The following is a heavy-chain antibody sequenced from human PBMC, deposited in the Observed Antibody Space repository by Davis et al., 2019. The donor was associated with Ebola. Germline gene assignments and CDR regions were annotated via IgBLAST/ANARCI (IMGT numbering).Heavy chain of an antibody. Sequence: GESLKLSCVGSGFSFSTSEMNWVRQAPGKGLDWVSYISDSGLTIYYSDSVKGRFTISRDNAKKSLYLEMNSLRAEDTAVYYCARGLYGMDVWGQGTTVTVPS. D-gene: IGHD3-16*01. CDR2: ISDSGLTI. CDR1: GFSFSTSE. CDR3: ARGLYGMDV. J-gene: IGHJ6*02. V-gene: IGHV3-48*03.